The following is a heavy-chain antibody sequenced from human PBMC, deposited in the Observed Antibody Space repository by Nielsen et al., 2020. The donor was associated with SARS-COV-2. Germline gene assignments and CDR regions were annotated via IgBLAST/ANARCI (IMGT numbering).Heavy chain of an antibody. V-gene: IGHV1-2*06. CDR3: ARDSRNYGFNWFDS. CDR1: GYTFTGHY. J-gene: IGHJ5*01. D-gene: IGHD1-7*01. Sequence: ASVKVSCKASGYTFTGHYIHWVRQAPGQGLEWVGRINPNSAGTNYAQRFKDRVTLTTDTSISTAYMEMSRLRSDDTAVYYCARDSRNYGFNWFDSWGQGTLVTVSS. CDR2: INPNSAGT.